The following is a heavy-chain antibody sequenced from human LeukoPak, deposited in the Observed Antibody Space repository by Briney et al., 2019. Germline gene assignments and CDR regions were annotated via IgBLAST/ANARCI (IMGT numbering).Heavy chain of an antibody. CDR3: ARWGFGELLYGNDY. CDR2: ISYDGSNK. D-gene: IGHD3-10*01. CDR1: GFTFGSYA. J-gene: IGHJ4*02. V-gene: IGHV3-30*04. Sequence: GRSLRLSCAASGFTFGSYAMHWVRQAPGKGLEWVAVISYDGSNKYYADSVKGRFTISRDNSKNTLYLQMNSLRAEDTAVYYCARWGFGELLYGNDYWGQGTLVTVSS.